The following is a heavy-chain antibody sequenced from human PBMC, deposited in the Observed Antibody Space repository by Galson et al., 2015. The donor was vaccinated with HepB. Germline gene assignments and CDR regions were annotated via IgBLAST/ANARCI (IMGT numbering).Heavy chain of an antibody. J-gene: IGHJ3*02. V-gene: IGHV3-21*01. CDR2: ISSSSSYI. CDR1: GFTFSSYS. D-gene: IGHD2-2*02. CDR3: ARDMNQLLYYDAFGI. Sequence: SLRLSCAASGFTFSSYSMNWVRQAPGKGLEWVSSISSSSSYIYYADSVKGRFTISRDNAKNSLYLQMNSLRAEDTAVYYCARDMNQLLYYDAFGIWGQGTMVTVSS.